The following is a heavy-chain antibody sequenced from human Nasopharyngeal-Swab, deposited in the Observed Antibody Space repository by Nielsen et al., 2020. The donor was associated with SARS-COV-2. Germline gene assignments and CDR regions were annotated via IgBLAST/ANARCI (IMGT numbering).Heavy chain of an antibody. Sequence: VRQMPGKGLEWMGIIYPGDSDTRYSPSFQGQVTISADKSISTAYLQWSSLKASGTAMYYCARAVAGTYYYYGMDVWGQGTTVTVSS. CDR2: IYPGDSDT. D-gene: IGHD6-19*01. V-gene: IGHV5-51*01. CDR3: ARAVAGTYYYYGMDV. J-gene: IGHJ6*02.